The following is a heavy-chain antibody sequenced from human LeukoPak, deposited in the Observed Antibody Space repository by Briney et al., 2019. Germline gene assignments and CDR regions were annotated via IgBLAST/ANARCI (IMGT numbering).Heavy chain of an antibody. CDR1: GFPFSTYA. Sequence: PGGSLRLSCAASGFPFSTYAVNWVRQAPGKGLEWVSVITGSGGFTQYADSVKGRFTISRDNSKNTLYLQMNSLRAEDTAVYYCARVLEYYYDSSGYTLLDYWGQGTLVTVSS. CDR2: ITGSGGFT. J-gene: IGHJ4*02. V-gene: IGHV3-23*01. D-gene: IGHD3-22*01. CDR3: ARVLEYYYDSSGYTLLDY.